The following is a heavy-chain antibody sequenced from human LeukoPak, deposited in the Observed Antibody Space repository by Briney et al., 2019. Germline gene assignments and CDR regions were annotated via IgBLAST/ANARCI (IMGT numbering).Heavy chain of an antibody. CDR3: ARCTRDFWSDYPPSDHFDY. V-gene: IGHV4-39*07. J-gene: IGHJ4*02. D-gene: IGHD3-3*01. CDR1: GGSINSSSYY. Sequence: AETLSLTCTVSGGSINSSSYYWGWIRQPPGKGLEWIGNIYHSESTYCNPSLKSRVTISVDTSKNQFSLKLSSVTAADTAVYYCARCTRDFWSDYPPSDHFDYWGQGTLVTVSS. CDR2: IYHSEST.